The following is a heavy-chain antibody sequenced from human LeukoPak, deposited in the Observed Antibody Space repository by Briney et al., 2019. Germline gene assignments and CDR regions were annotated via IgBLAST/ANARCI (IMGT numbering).Heavy chain of an antibody. CDR1: GYTFVTYW. J-gene: IGHJ4*02. V-gene: IGHV5-51*01. CDR3: AREYTGSSPFDY. Sequence: GESLKISCKGSGYTFVTYWIGWVRQMPGKGLEWMGIINPGDSDTRYSPSFQGQVTISADKSISTAYQQWTSLKASDTAMYYCAREYTGSSPFDYWGQGTLVTVSS. CDR2: INPGDSDT. D-gene: IGHD6-6*01.